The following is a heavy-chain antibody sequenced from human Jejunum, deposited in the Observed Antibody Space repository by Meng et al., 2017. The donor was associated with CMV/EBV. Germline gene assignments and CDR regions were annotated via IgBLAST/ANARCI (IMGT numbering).Heavy chain of an antibody. Sequence: AHRGGAGVVVGERAAPLNLPLQASGSTFDAFYIGGIRRAPRKRLEWVASVSSVSSYTNYADSVKGRFSISRINAKNSLYLQMNSLRAEDTAVYYCARDRYCTNGVCYTHFDSWGQGTLVTVSS. CDR2: VSSVSSYT. CDR3: ARDRYCTNGVCYTHFDS. V-gene: IGHV3-11*06. J-gene: IGHJ4*02. D-gene: IGHD2-8*01. CDR1: GSTFDAFY.